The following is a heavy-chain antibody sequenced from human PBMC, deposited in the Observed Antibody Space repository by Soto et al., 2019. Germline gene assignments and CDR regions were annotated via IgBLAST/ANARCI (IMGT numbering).Heavy chain of an antibody. V-gene: IGHV3-23*01. CDR2: IGGSGALT. CDR3: AKAEPLSGYDFWSGCSDY. Sequence: GWSLRLSCASSVFTFISFAMSWVRQAPGKGLEWVSAIGGSGALTYYADSVKGRFTVSRDNSKNTLYLQMSSLRDEDTAVYYCAKAEPLSGYDFWSGCSDYWGQGTLVTVSS. J-gene: IGHJ4*02. D-gene: IGHD3-3*01. CDR1: VFTFISFA.